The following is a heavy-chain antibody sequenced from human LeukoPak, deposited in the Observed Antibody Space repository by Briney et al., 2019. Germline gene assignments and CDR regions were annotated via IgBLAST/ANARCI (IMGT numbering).Heavy chain of an antibody. CDR3: ARGPSGYHNT. CDR1: GFTFSAYW. D-gene: IGHD5-12*01. Sequence: PGGSLRLSCAASGFTFSAYWMNWVRQAPGKGLEWVATIKQDGSEKNYVDSVKGRFSISRDNAKNSLFLQMNSLRAEDTAVYYCARGPSGYHNTGGQGTLVTVSS. J-gene: IGHJ4*02. CDR2: IKQDGSEK. V-gene: IGHV3-7*01.